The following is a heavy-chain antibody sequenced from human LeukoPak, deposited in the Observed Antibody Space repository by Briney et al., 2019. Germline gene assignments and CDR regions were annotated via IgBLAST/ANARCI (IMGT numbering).Heavy chain of an antibody. V-gene: IGHV3-53*01. CDR1: GFTVSSNY. CDR2: IYSGGST. Sequence: QSGGSLRLSCAASGFTVSSNYMSWVRQAPGKGLEWVSVIYSGGSTYYADSVKGRFTISRDNSKNTLYLQTNSLRAEDTAVYYCASGSGSYRTPYYYMDVWGTGTTVTVSS. D-gene: IGHD3-10*01. J-gene: IGHJ6*03. CDR3: ASGSGSYRTPYYYMDV.